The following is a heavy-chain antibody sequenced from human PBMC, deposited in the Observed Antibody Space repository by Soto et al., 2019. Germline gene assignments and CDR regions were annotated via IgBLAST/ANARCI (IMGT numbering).Heavy chain of an antibody. Sequence: PSETLSLTCTVSGGSISSYYWSWIRQPPGKGLEWIGYIYYSGSTNYNPSLKSRVTISVDTSKNQFSLKPSSVTAADTAVYYCARGKYYDFWSGLLGGMDVWGQGTTVTVSS. D-gene: IGHD3-3*01. CDR1: GGSISSYY. J-gene: IGHJ6*02. CDR3: ARGKYYDFWSGLLGGMDV. V-gene: IGHV4-59*01. CDR2: IYYSGST.